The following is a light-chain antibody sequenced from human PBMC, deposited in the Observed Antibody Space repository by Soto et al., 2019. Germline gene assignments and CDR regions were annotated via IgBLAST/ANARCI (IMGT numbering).Light chain of an antibody. CDR2: EVT. CDR3: SSYTDTSMV. Sequence: QSAPTQPASVSGSPGQSITISCTGTTRDVGGYNYVSWYQQHPGKAPKLMIYEVTNRPSGVSHRFSGSKSGNTASLTISGLQAEDEADYYCSSYTDTSMVFGGGTKLTVL. V-gene: IGLV2-14*01. CDR1: TRDVGGYNY. J-gene: IGLJ2*01.